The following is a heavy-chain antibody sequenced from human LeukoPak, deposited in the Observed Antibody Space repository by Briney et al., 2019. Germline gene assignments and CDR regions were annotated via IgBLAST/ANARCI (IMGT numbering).Heavy chain of an antibody. Sequence: GESLKISCKASGYSFTSYWIGWVRQMPGKGLEWMGIIYPADSDTRYSPSFQGQVTISADKSISTAYLQWSSLKASDTAMYYCARHWSTVAPSDWGQGTLVTVSS. D-gene: IGHD4-23*01. J-gene: IGHJ4*02. CDR2: IYPADSDT. CDR1: GYSFTSYW. CDR3: ARHWSTVAPSD. V-gene: IGHV5-51*01.